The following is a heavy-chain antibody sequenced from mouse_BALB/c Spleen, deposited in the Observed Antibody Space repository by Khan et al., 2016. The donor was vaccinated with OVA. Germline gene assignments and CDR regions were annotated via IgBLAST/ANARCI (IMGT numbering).Heavy chain of an antibody. J-gene: IGHJ3*01. CDR1: CYPLTSYW. Sequence: QVQLKQSGAELVKPGASVKLSCKASCYPLTSYWLHWVKQRPGQGLEWIGAIDPSDHYTNYNQKFKGNATLTVAKSSSPTYMTLSHLTSEESAVFYCARAFVYGIVTWFGYGCQGTLVTVSA. D-gene: IGHD1-1*01. CDR2: IDPSDHYT. V-gene: IGHV1-69*02. CDR3: ARAFVYGIVTWFGY.